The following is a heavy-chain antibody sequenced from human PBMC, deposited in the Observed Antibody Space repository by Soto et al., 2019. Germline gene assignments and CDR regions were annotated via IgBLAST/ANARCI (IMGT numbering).Heavy chain of an antibody. V-gene: IGHV1-69*08. CDR1: GGTFSSYT. J-gene: IGHJ4*02. CDR2: IIPILGIA. Sequence: QVQLVQSGAEVKKPGSSVKVSCTASGGTFSSYTISWVRQAPGQGLEWMGRIIPILGIANYAQKFQGRVTITADKSTSTAYMELSSLRSEDTAVYYCARDRAAAGTPGDYWGQGTLVTVSS. CDR3: ARDRAAAGTPGDY. D-gene: IGHD6-13*01.